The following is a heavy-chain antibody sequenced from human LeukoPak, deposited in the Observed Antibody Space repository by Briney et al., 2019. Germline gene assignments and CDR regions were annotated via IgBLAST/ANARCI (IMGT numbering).Heavy chain of an antibody. D-gene: IGHD2-8*02. Sequence: GGSLRLSCAASGFTFTNYWMSWVRQAPGKGLEWVASINQDGSEKYYVDSVKGRSTVSRDNAKNSVYLQMNSLRTEDTAIYYCAGAWSRVDGFDIWGQGTMVTVSS. CDR1: GFTFTNYW. CDR2: INQDGSEK. CDR3: AGAWSRVDGFDI. J-gene: IGHJ3*02. V-gene: IGHV3-7*01.